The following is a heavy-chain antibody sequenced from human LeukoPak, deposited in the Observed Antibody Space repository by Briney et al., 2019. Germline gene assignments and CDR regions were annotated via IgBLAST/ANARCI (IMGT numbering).Heavy chain of an antibody. V-gene: IGHV3-7*01. CDR3: ATDLNWVSH. J-gene: IGHJ4*02. CDR2: INKDGSEK. Sequence: GGSLRLSCIVSGMNNYWMTWVRQAPGKGLESVANINKDGSEKYYLDSVKGRITISRDNIKNSVFLQINSLRAEDTGIYYCATDLNWVSHWGQGTLVTVSS. D-gene: IGHD3-16*01. CDR1: GMNNYW.